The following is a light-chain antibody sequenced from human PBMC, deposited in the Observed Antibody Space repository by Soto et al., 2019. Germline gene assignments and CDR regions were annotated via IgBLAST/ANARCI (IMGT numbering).Light chain of an antibody. V-gene: IGKV1-39*01. Sequence: IQMTQSPSSLSASVGYTVTITCRASQPIDRYLNWFQQKSGQAPKLLMNAASTLRSGVPSRFSASGSGTDFTLTISSLQPEDYATYYCQQSYNAPFNFGPGTKVDI. J-gene: IGKJ3*01. CDR3: QQSYNAPFN. CDR1: QPIDRY. CDR2: AAS.